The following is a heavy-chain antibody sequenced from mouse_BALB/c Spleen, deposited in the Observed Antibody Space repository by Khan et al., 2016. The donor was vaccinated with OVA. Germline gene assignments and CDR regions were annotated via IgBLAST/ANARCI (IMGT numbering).Heavy chain of an antibody. V-gene: IGHV5-6-5*01. Sequence: EVELVESGGGLVKPGGSLKLSCAASGFTFRNYAMSWVRQTLEKRLEWVASISSGGSTYYPDSVKGRFTISRDNARNILYLQMSSLRSEATAMYYCARSYDYFDYWGQGTTLTVSA. CDR2: ISSGGST. J-gene: IGHJ2*01. CDR3: ARSYDYFDY. D-gene: IGHD1-1*01. CDR1: GFTFRNYA.